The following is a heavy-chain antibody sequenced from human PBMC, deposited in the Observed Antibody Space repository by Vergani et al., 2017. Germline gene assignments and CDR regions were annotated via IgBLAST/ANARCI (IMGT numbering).Heavy chain of an antibody. Sequence: EVQLVESGGGLVQPGGSLRLSCAASGFTFSSSNMNWVRQAPGKGLEWVSSISSTSKTIYYADSVKGRFTISRDNAMNSLYLQMSSLRPDDTAVYYCVRKDGYIWDYWGQGTLVTISS. V-gene: IGHV3-48*01. J-gene: IGHJ4*02. CDR1: GFTFSSSN. CDR3: VRKDGYIWDY. CDR2: ISSTSKTI. D-gene: IGHD5-24*01.